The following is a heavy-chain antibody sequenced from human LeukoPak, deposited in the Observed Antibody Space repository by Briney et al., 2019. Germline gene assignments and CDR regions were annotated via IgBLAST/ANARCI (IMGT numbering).Heavy chain of an antibody. Sequence: TGGSLRLSCAASGFTFSSYSMNWVRQAPGKGLEWVPSISSSSSYIYYADSVKGRFTISRDNAKNSLYLQMNSLRAEDTAVYYCARDPSAGGSYYYYYYYYMDVWGKGTTVTVSS. D-gene: IGHD1-26*01. CDR1: GFTFSSYS. CDR2: ISSSSSYI. J-gene: IGHJ6*03. V-gene: IGHV3-21*01. CDR3: ARDPSAGGSYYYYYYYYMDV.